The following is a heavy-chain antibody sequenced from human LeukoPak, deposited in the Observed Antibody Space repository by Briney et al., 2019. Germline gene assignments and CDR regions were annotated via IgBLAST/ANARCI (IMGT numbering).Heavy chain of an antibody. CDR3: ARAYCSSTSCYSVLYFDY. Sequence: SETLSLTCAVYGGSFSGYYWSWIRQPPGKGLEWIGEINHSGSTNYNPSLKSRVIISVDTSKDQFSLKLSSVTAADTAVYYCARAYCSSTSCYSVLYFDYWGQGTLVTVSS. D-gene: IGHD2-2*01. CDR1: GGSFSGYY. V-gene: IGHV4-34*01. J-gene: IGHJ4*02. CDR2: INHSGST.